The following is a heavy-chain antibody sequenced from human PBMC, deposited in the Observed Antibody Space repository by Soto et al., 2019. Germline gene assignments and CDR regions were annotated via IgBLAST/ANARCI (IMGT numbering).Heavy chain of an antibody. CDR2: VYSNENT. Sequence: SETLSLTCSVSGASINNFAYYWGWIRQPPGKGLEWIGTVYSNENTYYNPSLRSRVAISVDTAKNQFSLNLRSVTAADTAVYSCARRERYYGSPGWFDPWGQGTLVTVSS. J-gene: IGHJ5*01. CDR3: ARRERYYGSPGWFDP. CDR1: GASINNFAYY. V-gene: IGHV4-39*01. D-gene: IGHD3-10*01.